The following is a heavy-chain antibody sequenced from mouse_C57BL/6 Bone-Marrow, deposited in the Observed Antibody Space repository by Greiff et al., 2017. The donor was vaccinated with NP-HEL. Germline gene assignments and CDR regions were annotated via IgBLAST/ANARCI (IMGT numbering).Heavy chain of an antibody. CDR2: IYPGSGNT. J-gene: IGHJ3*01. Sequence: VKLVESGAELVRPGASVKLSCKASGYTFTDYYINWVKQRPGQGLEWIARIYPGSGNTYYNEKFKGKATLTAEKSSSTAYMQLSSLTSEDSAVYFCAREGLRPFAYWGQGTLVTVSA. D-gene: IGHD2-4*01. V-gene: IGHV1-76*01. CDR3: AREGLRPFAY. CDR1: GYTFTDYY.